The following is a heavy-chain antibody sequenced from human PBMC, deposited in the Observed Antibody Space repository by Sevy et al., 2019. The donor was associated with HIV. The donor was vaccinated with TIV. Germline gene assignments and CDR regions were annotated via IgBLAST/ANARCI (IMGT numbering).Heavy chain of an antibody. D-gene: IGHD2-15*01. CDR2: VSGSGGST. CDR1: GFTFTSYA. J-gene: IGHJ4*02. CDR3: ARAARGYCSGGSCYFDY. V-gene: IGHV3-23*01. Sequence: GGSLRVSCAVSGFTFTSYAMNWVRQAPGKGLEWVSGVSGSGGSTYYADSVKGRFSISRDNSRNTLYLQMNSLRAEDTAVYYCARAARGYCSGGSCYFDYWGQGTLVTVSS.